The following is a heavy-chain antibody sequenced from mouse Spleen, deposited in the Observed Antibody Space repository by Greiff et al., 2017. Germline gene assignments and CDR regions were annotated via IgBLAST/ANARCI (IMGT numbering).Heavy chain of an antibody. CDR1: GFTFSSYT. J-gene: IGHJ4*01. Sequence: VQGVESGGGLVKPGGSLKLSCAASGFTFSSYTMSWVRQTPAKRLEWVATIRSGGGNTYYPDSVKGRFTISRDNAKNTLYLQMSSLKSEDTAMYYCARYYYGSSYHAMDYWGQGTSVTVSS. V-gene: IGHV5-6-4*01. CDR3: ARYYYGSSYHAMDY. D-gene: IGHD1-1*01. CDR2: IRSGGGNT.